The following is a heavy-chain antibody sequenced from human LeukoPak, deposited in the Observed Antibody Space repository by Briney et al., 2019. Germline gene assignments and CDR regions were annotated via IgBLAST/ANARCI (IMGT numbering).Heavy chain of an antibody. CDR3: ARAIYGGNVRGWYFDL. CDR2: VGTAGDT. D-gene: IGHD4-23*01. J-gene: IGHJ2*01. Sequence: GGSLRLSCAASGFTFSTYDMHWVRQAAGKGLEWVSRVGTAGDTSYQDSVKGRLTVSREDAKNSLYLQMNSLTDGDAAVYYCARAIYGGNVRGWYFDLWGRGTLVTVSS. V-gene: IGHV3-13*01. CDR1: GFTFSTYD.